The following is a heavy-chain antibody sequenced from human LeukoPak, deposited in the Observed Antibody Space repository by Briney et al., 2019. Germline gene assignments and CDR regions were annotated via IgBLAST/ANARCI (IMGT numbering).Heavy chain of an antibody. Sequence: SETLSLTCAVSGYSISSGYYWGWIRQPPGRGLEWIGSVYHSGSRYYNPSLKSRVTISLDMSNNQFSLRLSSVTAADTAVYYCARHRYWSYDYWGQGTLVTVPS. CDR2: VYHSGSR. D-gene: IGHD3-10*01. CDR3: ARHRYWSYDY. J-gene: IGHJ4*02. CDR1: GYSISSGYY. V-gene: IGHV4-38-2*01.